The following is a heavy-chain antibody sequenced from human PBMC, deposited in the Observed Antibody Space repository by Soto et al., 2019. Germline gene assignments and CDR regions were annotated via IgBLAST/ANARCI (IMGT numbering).Heavy chain of an antibody. J-gene: IGHJ4*02. D-gene: IGHD6-25*01. Sequence: SETLSLTCTVSGGSISSSDYYWSWIRQHPGKGLEWIGYIYYSGNTYYNPSLKSRLTISVDTSKNQFSLKLNSVTVADTAVYYCARGLSAATAVTCYFDYWGQGTLVTV. CDR2: IYYSGNT. CDR1: GGSISSSDYY. V-gene: IGHV4-31*03. CDR3: ARGLSAATAVTCYFDY.